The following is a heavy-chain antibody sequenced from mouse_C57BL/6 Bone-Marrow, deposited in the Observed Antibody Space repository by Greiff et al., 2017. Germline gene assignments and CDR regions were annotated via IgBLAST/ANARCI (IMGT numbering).Heavy chain of an antibody. CDR3: ARVRRGSWFAY. CDR2: IDPSDSYT. V-gene: IGHV1-69*01. D-gene: IGHD2-14*01. CDR1: GYTFTSYW. J-gene: IGHJ3*01. Sequence: VQLQQPGAELVMPGASVKLSCKASGYTFTSYWMHWVKQRPGQGLEWIGEIDPSDSYTNYNQKFKGKSTLTVDESSSTAYMQLSSLTSEDSAVYYCARVRRGSWFAYWGQGTLVTVSA.